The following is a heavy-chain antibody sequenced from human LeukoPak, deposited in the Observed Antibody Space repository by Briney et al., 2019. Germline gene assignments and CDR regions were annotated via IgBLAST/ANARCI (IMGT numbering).Heavy chain of an antibody. J-gene: IGHJ4*02. CDR3: ARSSSGPDY. CDR2: INSDGSTT. D-gene: IGHD6-19*01. Sequence: GGSLRLSCAASVFIFSNHWMHWVRQAPGKGLVWVSRINSDGSTTTYADSVKGRFTISRDNAKNTLYLQMNSLRAEDTAVYYCARSSSGPDYWGQGTLVTVSS. V-gene: IGHV3-74*01. CDR1: VFIFSNHW.